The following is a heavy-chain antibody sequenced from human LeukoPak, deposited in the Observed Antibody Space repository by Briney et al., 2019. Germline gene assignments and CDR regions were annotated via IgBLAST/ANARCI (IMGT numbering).Heavy chain of an antibody. D-gene: IGHD3-3*01. CDR1: GGSFSSGSYY. J-gene: IGHJ4*02. CDR3: AREAAGDFWSGYYLDY. CDR2: IYYSGST. Sequence: SETLSLTCTVSGGSFSSGSYYWSWIRQPPGKGLEWIGYIYYSGSTNYNPSLKSRVTISVDTSKNQFSLKLSSVTAADTAVYYCAREAAGDFWSGYYLDYWGQGTLVTVSS. V-gene: IGHV4-61*01.